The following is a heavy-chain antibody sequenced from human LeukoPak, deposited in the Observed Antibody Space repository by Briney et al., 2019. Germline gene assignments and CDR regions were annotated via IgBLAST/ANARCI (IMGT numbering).Heavy chain of an antibody. V-gene: IGHV4-34*01. J-gene: IGHJ4*02. CDR2: INHSGST. D-gene: IGHD3-10*01. CDR1: GGSFSGYY. CDR3: ARGEYYFDY. Sequence: SETLSLTCAVYGGSFSGYYWSWVRQPPGKGLEWIGEINHSGSTNYNPSLKSRVTISVDTSKNQFSLKLSSVTAADTAVYYCARGEYYFDYWGQGTLVTVSS.